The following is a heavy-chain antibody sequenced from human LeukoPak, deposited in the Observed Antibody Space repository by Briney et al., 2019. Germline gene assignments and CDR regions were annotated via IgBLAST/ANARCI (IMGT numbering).Heavy chain of an antibody. CDR3: ARGTLRYFDWSPGGWFDP. CDR1: GGSFSGYY. CDR2: INHSGST. V-gene: IGHV4-34*01. J-gene: IGHJ5*02. Sequence: SETLSLTCAVYGGSFSGYYWSWIRQPPGKGLEWIGEINHSGSTNYNPSLKSRVTISVDTSKNQFPLKLSSVTAADTAVYYCARGTLRYFDWSPGGWFDPWGQGTLVTVSS. D-gene: IGHD3-9*01.